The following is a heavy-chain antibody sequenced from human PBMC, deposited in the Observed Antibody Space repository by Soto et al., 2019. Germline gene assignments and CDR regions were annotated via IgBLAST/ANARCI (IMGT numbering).Heavy chain of an antibody. J-gene: IGHJ5*02. Sequence: QVQLVESGGGVVQPGRSLRLSCAASGFTFSSYAMHWVRQAPGKGLEWVAVISYDGSNKYYADSVKGRFTISRDNSKNTLYLHMNSLRAEDTAVYYCARYPADYGDYDNWFDPWGQGTLVTVSS. CDR3: ARYPADYGDYDNWFDP. D-gene: IGHD4-17*01. V-gene: IGHV3-30-3*01. CDR1: GFTFSSYA. CDR2: ISYDGSNK.